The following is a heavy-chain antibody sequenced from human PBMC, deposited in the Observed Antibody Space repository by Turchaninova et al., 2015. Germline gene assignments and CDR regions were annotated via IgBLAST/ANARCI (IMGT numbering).Heavy chain of an antibody. CDR3: VRGEYYDGSAYLDY. V-gene: IGHV3-30-3*01. J-gene: IGHJ4*02. Sequence: QVQLVESGGGVVQPGRSLSLSCVVSGFTLSSYAMHWVRQAPGKGLEGVAVTSYDGSNKDYADSGRGRLSISRDNAKNKVYLQMNSLRAEDTALYFCVRGEYYDGSAYLDYWGQGALVTVSS. CDR2: TSYDGSNK. CDR1: GFTLSSYA. D-gene: IGHD3-22*01.